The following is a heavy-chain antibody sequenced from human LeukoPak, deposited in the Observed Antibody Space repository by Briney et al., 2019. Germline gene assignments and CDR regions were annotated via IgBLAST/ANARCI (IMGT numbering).Heavy chain of an antibody. CDR3: AKGGIILRYFDWLFNPPDY. J-gene: IGHJ4*02. Sequence: PGGSLRLSCAASGFTFSSYAMSWVRQAPGKGLEWVSAISGSGGSTYYADSVKGRFTISRDNSKNTLYLQMNSLRAEDTAVYYCAKGGIILRYFDWLFNPPDYWGQGTLVTVSS. CDR2: ISGSGGST. CDR1: GFTFSSYA. D-gene: IGHD3-9*01. V-gene: IGHV3-23*01.